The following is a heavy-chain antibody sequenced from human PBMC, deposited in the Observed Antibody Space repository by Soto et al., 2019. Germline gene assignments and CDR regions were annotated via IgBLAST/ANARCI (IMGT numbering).Heavy chain of an antibody. Sequence: SGPTLVNPTPPLTLTCTFSGFSLSTSGMRVSWIRQPPGKALEWLARIDWDDDKFYSTSLKTRLTISKDTSKNQVVLTMTNMDPVDTATYYCARMWSGKYGMDVWGQGTTVTVSS. CDR2: IDWDDDK. CDR1: GFSLSTSGMR. D-gene: IGHD3-3*01. J-gene: IGHJ6*02. CDR3: ARMWSGKYGMDV. V-gene: IGHV2-70*04.